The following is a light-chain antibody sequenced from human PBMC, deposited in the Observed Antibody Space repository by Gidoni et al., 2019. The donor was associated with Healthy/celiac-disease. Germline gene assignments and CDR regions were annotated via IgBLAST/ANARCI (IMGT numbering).Light chain of an antibody. V-gene: IGLV2-23*02. Sequence: QPALTQPPSVSGPPGQSITISCTGTSSDVGSYNLFSWYQQHPGKAPKLMIYEVSKRPSGVSNRFSGSKSGNTASLTISGLHAEDEADYYCCSYAGSSTLGVFGTGTKVTVL. CDR2: EVS. CDR1: SSDVGSYNL. J-gene: IGLJ1*01. CDR3: CSYAGSSTLGV.